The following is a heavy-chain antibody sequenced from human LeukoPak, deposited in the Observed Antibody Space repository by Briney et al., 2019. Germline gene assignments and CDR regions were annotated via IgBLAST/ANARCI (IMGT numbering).Heavy chain of an antibody. CDR3: ARRKGGTSMFDN. CDR1: GGSIRSSYYY. D-gene: IGHD1-1*01. V-gene: IGHV4-39*01. CDR2: IYDSGST. Sequence: SETLSLTCTVSGGSIRSSYYYWGWIRQPPGKGLEWIGSIYDSGSTYYSPSLKSRVTISLDTSKNQLSLTLNSLTAADTAVYYCARRKGGTSMFDNWGQGTLVSVSS. J-gene: IGHJ4*02.